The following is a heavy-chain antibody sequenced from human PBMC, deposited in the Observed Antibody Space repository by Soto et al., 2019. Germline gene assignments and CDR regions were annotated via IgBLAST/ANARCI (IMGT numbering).Heavy chain of an antibody. D-gene: IGHD2-21*01. CDR1: GFTFSTYA. CDR3: AKEEIVVMIG. CDR2: ISYDGSNK. V-gene: IGHV3-30*04. Sequence: GGSLRLSCAASGFTFSTYAMHWVRQAPGKGLEWVAVISYDGSNKYYADSVKGRFTISRDNSKNTLYLQMNSLRAEDTAVYYCAKEEIVVMIGWGQGTLVTVSS. J-gene: IGHJ4*02.